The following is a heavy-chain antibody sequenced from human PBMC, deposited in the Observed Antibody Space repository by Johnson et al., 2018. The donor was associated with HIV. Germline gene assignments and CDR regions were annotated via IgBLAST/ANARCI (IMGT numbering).Heavy chain of an antibody. V-gene: IGHV3-30*19. D-gene: IGHD6-13*01. J-gene: IGHJ3*02. CDR3: ASWGVGSSWNHDAFDI. CDR2: IWYDGSNK. CDR1: GFTFSSYG. Sequence: QMLLVESGGGVVQPGRSLRLSCAASGFTFSSYGMHWVRQAPGKGLEWVAVIWYDGSNKYYADSVKGRFTISRDNSKNTLFMQMNSLRAEDTAVYYCASWGVGSSWNHDAFDIWGQGTMVTVSS.